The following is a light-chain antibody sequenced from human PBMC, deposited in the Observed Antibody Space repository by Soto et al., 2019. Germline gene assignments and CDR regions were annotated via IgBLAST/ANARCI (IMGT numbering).Light chain of an antibody. Sequence: QSVLTQPPSVSGAPGQRVAISCTGNSSNIGACYAVHWYQQLPGTAPKLLIYGNNNRPSGVPDRFSGSKSGTSASLAITGLQAEDEADYYCQSYASNSLLFGGGTKLTVL. CDR3: QSYASNSLL. J-gene: IGLJ2*01. CDR1: SSNIGACYA. V-gene: IGLV1-40*01. CDR2: GNN.